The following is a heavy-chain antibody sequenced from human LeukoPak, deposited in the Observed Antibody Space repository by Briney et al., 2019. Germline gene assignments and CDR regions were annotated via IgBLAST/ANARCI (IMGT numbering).Heavy chain of an antibody. D-gene: IGHD1-14*01. CDR1: GFTFSSYS. J-gene: IGHJ4*02. CDR3: AKVLTGSQDY. V-gene: IGHV3-23*01. CDR2: ISGSGGST. Sequence: GGSLRLSCAASGFTFSSYSMTWVRQAPGKGLEWVSVISGSGGSTYYAGSVKGRFTISRDNFKNTLDLQMNSLRAEDTAVYYCAKVLTGSQDYWGQGTLVTVTS.